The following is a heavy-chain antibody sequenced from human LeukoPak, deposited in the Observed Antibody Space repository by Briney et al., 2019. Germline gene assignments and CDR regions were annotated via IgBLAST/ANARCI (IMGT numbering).Heavy chain of an antibody. D-gene: IGHD4-11*01. CDR2: ISKSGST. J-gene: IGHJ3*02. CDR3: AREGLQEHAFDI. CDR1: GGSISSYY. Sequence: PSETLSLTCTVSGGSISSYYWSWIRQHPGKGLEWIGYISKSGSTLYNPSLKSRVTTSVDTSKNQFSLKLSSVTAADTAVYYCAREGLQEHAFDIWGQGTMVTVSS. V-gene: IGHV4-59*06.